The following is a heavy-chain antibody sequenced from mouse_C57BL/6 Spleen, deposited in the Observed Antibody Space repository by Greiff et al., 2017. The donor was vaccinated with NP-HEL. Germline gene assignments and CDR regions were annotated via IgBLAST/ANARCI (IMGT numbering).Heavy chain of an antibody. D-gene: IGHD3-2*02. CDR1: GYTFTDYY. Sequence: EVQLQQSGPVLVKPGASVKMSCKASGYTFTDYYMNWVKQSHGKSLEWIGVINPYNGGTSYNQKFKGKATLTVNKSSSTAYMELNSLTSEDSAVYYCAREELRLRGSAMDDWGQGTSVTVSS. J-gene: IGHJ4*01. CDR3: AREELRLRGSAMDD. V-gene: IGHV1-19*01. CDR2: INPYNGGT.